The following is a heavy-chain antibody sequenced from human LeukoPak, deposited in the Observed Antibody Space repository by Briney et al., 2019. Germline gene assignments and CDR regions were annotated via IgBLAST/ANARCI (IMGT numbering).Heavy chain of an antibody. J-gene: IGHJ6*04. Sequence: GGSLRLSCAASGFTFSSYAMSWVRQAPGKGLEWVATIKHDGGVTYYVDSVKGRFTISRDNAKNSLYLQMNSLRAEDTAVYYCARDLRTSLGRGAWYYYYGMDVWGKGTTVTVCS. CDR1: GFTFSSYA. CDR2: IKHDGGVT. CDR3: ARDLRTSLGRGAWYYYYGMDV. V-gene: IGHV3-7*03. D-gene: IGHD3-10*01.